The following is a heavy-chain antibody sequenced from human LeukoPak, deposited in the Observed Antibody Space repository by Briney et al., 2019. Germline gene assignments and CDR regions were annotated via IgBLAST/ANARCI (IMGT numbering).Heavy chain of an antibody. CDR1: GYXFTRYG. V-gene: IGHV1-18*01. J-gene: IGHJ5*02. CDR2: ISAYNGNT. Sequence: PRASVKVSCKTSGYXFTRYGISWVRQAPGQGLEWMGWISAYNGNTNYAQKLQGRVTMTTDTSTSTAYMELRSLRSDDTAVYYCARDRYYYDSSGYSNWFDPWGQGTLVTVSS. CDR3: ARDRYYYDSSGYSNWFDP. D-gene: IGHD3-22*01.